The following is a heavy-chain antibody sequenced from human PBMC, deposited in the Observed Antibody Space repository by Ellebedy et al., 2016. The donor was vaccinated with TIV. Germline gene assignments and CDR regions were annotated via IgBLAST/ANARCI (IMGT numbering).Heavy chain of an antibody. CDR3: ATGPRNGYLH. D-gene: IGHD5-24*01. CDR2: INWNSEKI. CDR1: DFRFDDYA. J-gene: IGHJ4*02. Sequence: SLKISXEASDFRFDDYAMHWVRQGPGKGLEWVAGINWNSEKIGYADSVKGRFTISSDNAKNTLYLQMNSLRAEDTAVYYCATGPRNGYLHWGQGTLVTVSS. V-gene: IGHV3-9*01.